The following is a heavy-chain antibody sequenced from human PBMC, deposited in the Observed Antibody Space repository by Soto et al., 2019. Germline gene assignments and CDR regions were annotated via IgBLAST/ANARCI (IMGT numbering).Heavy chain of an antibody. CDR1: GFTFSSYA. J-gene: IGHJ6*02. CDR3: AKSGGDSSGYYYHYYYSMDV. Sequence: GSLRLSCAASGFTFSSYAMSWVRQAPGKGLEWVSSISSSSSYIYYADSVKGRFTISRDNAKNTLYLQMNSLRAEDTAGYYCAKSGGDSSGYYYHYYYSMDVWGQGTTVTVSS. V-gene: IGHV3-21*04. CDR2: ISSSSSYI. D-gene: IGHD3-22*01.